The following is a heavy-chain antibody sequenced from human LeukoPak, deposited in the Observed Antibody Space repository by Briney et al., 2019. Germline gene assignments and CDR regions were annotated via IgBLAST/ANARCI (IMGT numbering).Heavy chain of an antibody. CDR1: GGSFSSEA. CDR2: INPKSGET. J-gene: IGHJ5*02. V-gene: IGHV1-2*06. D-gene: IGHD4-11*01. CDR3: ARGADSNSNWFDP. Sequence: ASVKVSCKAFGGSFSSEAISWVRQAPGQGLEWMGRINPKSGETIYAQSFQGRVTMTRDTSINTAYMELSRLRSDDTAVYYCARGADSNSNWFDPWGQGTLITVSS.